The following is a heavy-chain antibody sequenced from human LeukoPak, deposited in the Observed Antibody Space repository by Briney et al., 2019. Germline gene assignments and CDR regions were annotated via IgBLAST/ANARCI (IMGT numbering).Heavy chain of an antibody. V-gene: IGHV4-4*07. CDR3: MKDGPSWGLL. CDR1: GISINPYY. Sequence: PSETLSLTCTVSGISINPYYWTRIRQPAGKGLEWIGRTIPTRGSTNYNPSLKSRVTMPVDTSKNQFSLELTSVTAADTAVYYCMKDGPSWGLLWGLGTLVTVSS. J-gene: IGHJ4*02. D-gene: IGHD3-16*01. CDR2: TIPTRGST.